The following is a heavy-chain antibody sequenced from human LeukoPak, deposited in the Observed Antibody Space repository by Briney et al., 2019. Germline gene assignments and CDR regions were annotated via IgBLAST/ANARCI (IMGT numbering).Heavy chain of an antibody. D-gene: IGHD3-22*01. V-gene: IGHV3-74*01. Sequence: GGSLRLSCAASGFTFNRYWMHWVRQVPGKGLVWVSLIDSDGTTTTYADSVKGRFSISRDNAKNTLYLQMNSLRAEDTAVYYCAKDYSMYYYDSSGYRDDYWGQGTLVTVSS. CDR3: AKDYSMYYYDSSGYRDDY. CDR2: IDSDGTTT. CDR1: GFTFNRYW. J-gene: IGHJ4*02.